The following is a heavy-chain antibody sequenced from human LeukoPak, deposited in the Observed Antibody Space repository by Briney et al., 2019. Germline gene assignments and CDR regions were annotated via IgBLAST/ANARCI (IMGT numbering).Heavy chain of an antibody. CDR2: IWYDGSNK. V-gene: IGHV3-33*01. Sequence: GGSLRLSCAASGFTFSSYGMHWVRQAPGKGLEWVAVIWYDGSNKYYADSVKGRFTISRDNSKNTLYLQMNSLRAEDTAVYYCARAGRDGYNYADYWGQGTLVTVSS. J-gene: IGHJ4*02. CDR1: GFTFSSYG. CDR3: ARAGRDGYNYADY. D-gene: IGHD5-24*01.